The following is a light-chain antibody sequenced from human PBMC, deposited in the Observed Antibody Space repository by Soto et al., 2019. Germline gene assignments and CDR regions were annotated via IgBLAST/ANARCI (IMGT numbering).Light chain of an antibody. J-gene: IGLJ1*01. CDR2: EVV. CDR1: NSDVGGYNF. Sequence: QSVLTQPASVSGSPGQSITISCTGTNSDVGGYNFVSWYQHHPGKAPRLIIYEVVQRPSGVPDRFSGSKSGNTASLTVSGLHSGLEADYQAESYARRNAYLFGTGIKVTVL. CDR3: ESYARRNAYL. V-gene: IGLV2-8*01.